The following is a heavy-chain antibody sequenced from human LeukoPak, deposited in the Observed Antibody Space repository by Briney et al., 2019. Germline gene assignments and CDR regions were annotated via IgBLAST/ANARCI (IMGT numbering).Heavy chain of an antibody. CDR1: GVSFSGYY. Sequence: PSETLSLTCAVYGVSFSGYYWSWIRQPPGKGLEWIGEINHSGSTNYNPSLKSRVTISVDTSKNQFSLKLSSVTAADTAVYYCARGPRLAMAGTFGYWGQGTLVTVSS. D-gene: IGHD6-19*01. J-gene: IGHJ4*02. V-gene: IGHV4-34*01. CDR3: ARGPRLAMAGTFGY. CDR2: INHSGST.